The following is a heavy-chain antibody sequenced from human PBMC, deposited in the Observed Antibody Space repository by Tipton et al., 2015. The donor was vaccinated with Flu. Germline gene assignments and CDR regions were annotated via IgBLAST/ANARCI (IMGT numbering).Heavy chain of an antibody. V-gene: IGHV3-30-3*01. J-gene: IGHJ5*02. CDR1: GFTFSSYA. CDR2: ISYDGSNK. D-gene: IGHD6-19*01. CDR3: ARDGGIFGAVAGSWFDP. Sequence: SLRLSCAASGFTFSSYAMHWVRQVPGKGLEWVAVISYDGSNKYYADSVKGRFTISRDNSKDTLYLQMNSLRAEDTAVYYCARDGGIFGAVAGSWFDPWGQGTLVTVSS.